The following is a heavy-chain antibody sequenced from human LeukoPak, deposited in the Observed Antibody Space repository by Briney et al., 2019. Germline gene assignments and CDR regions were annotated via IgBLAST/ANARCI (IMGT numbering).Heavy chain of an antibody. Sequence: GGALRLSCAASGFTFSSYAMSWVRQAPGKGLEWVSAISGSGGSTYYADSVKGRFTISRDNSKNTLYLQMNSLRAENTAVYYCAKDLRDYGEDLFDYWGQGTLVTVSS. J-gene: IGHJ4*02. CDR2: ISGSGGST. D-gene: IGHD4-17*01. V-gene: IGHV3-23*01. CDR3: AKDLRDYGEDLFDY. CDR1: GFTFSSYA.